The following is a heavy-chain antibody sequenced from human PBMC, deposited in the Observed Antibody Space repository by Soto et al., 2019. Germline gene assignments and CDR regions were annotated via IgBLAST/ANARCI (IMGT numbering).Heavy chain of an antibody. V-gene: IGHV4-39*01. J-gene: IGHJ3*02. CDR1: VVSISSGGYD. Sequence: PSEAPSLTCTFSVVSISSGGYDWNWIRQHRGKGREWIGYSYYSGSTYYNPSLKSRVTISVDTSKNQFSLKLSSVTAADTAVYYCASYTIQYYYDSSGYAFDIWGQGTMVTVSS. CDR2: SYYSGST. CDR3: ASYTIQYYYDSSGYAFDI. D-gene: IGHD3-22*01.